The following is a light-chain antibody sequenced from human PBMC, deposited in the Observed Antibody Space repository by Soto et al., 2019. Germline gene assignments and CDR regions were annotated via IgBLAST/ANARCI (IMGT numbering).Light chain of an antibody. CDR3: QQNDDLPLT. Sequence: DIQMTQSPSSLSASVGDRVTITFQASQDISNYLNWYHQKPGKAPKLLSYDASNLETGVPSRFSGGGSGTDFTFTISSLQPEDIATYYYQQNDDLPLTFGGGTKVDIK. V-gene: IGKV1-33*01. CDR1: QDISNY. CDR2: DAS. J-gene: IGKJ4*01.